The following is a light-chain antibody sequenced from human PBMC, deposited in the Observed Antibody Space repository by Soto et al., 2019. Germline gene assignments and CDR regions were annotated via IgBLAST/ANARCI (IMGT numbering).Light chain of an antibody. CDR3: QSYDSSLSGWV. V-gene: IGLV1-40*01. CDR2: GNS. Sequence: QSVLTQPPSVSGAPGQRVTISCTGSSSNIGAGYDVHWYQQLPGTAPKLLIYGNSNRPSGVPDRFSGSKSGTSASLAITGLXXXXXXXYYCQSYDSSLSGWVFGGGTQ. J-gene: IGLJ7*01. CDR1: SSNIGAGYD.